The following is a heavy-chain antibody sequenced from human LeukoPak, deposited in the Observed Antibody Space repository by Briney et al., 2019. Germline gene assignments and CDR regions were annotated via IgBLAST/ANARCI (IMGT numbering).Heavy chain of an antibody. CDR2: IIPIFGTA. J-gene: IGHJ6*02. CDR3: ARAEGDFWSGYDLDERNYGMDV. CDR1: GGTFSSYA. D-gene: IGHD3-3*01. Sequence: GASVKVSCKASGGTFSSYAISWVRQAPGQGLEWMGGIIPIFGTANYAQKFQGRVTITADESTSTAYMELSSLRSEDTAVYYCARAEGDFWSGYDLDERNYGMDVWGQGTTVTVSS. V-gene: IGHV1-69*13.